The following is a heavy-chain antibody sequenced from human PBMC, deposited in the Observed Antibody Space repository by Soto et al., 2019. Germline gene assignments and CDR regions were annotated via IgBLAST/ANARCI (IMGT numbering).Heavy chain of an antibody. CDR2: ISYIGNT. J-gene: IGHJ6*03. CDR3: ARGRSPRPTTAMSHYYYYYYMDV. Sequence: SETLSLTCTVSGGSISGYYWSWIRQPPGKGLEWIGYISYIGNTNYNPSLKSRVTISIHTSKNQFSLKLSSVTAADTAVYYCARGRSPRPTTAMSHYYYYYYMDVWGKGTTVTVSS. V-gene: IGHV4-59*12. CDR1: GGSISGYY. D-gene: IGHD5-18*01.